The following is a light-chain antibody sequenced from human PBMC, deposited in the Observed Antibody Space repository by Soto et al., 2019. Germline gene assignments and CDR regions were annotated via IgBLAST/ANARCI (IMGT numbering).Light chain of an antibody. CDR2: GAS. Sequence: EIVLTQSPGTLSLSPGERATLSCRASQSVTSSYLAWYQHKPGQAPRLLIYGASSRATGIPARFSGSGSGTDFTLTISRLEPEDFAFYYCQQYGTSPTWTFGQGPKVDIK. J-gene: IGKJ1*01. CDR3: QQYGTSPTWT. V-gene: IGKV3-20*01. CDR1: QSVTSSY.